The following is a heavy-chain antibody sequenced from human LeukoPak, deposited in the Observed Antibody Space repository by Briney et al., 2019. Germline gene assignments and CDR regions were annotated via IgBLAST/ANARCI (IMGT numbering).Heavy chain of an antibody. Sequence: ASVKVSCKASGYTFTSYDINWVRQATGQGLEWMGWMNPNSGNTGYAQKFQGRVTMTRNTSISTAYMELSSLRSEDTAVYYCAKDPALGDYVWGSYRAPRGAPLWGQGTMVTVSS. CDR2: MNPNSGNT. CDR3: AKDPALGDYVWGSYRAPRGAPL. V-gene: IGHV1-8*01. J-gene: IGHJ3*01. D-gene: IGHD3-16*02. CDR1: GYTFTSYD.